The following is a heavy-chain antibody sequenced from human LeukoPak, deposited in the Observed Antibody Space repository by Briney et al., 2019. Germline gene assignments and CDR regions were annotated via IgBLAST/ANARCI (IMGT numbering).Heavy chain of an antibody. Sequence: GGSLRLSCAASGFTFSSYWMHWVRQAPGKGLVWVSRLNSDGSSTSYADSVKGRFTISRDNAKNTLYLQMNSLRAEDTAVYYCARDSRDYDYVWGSYRQANDGFDIWGQGTMVTVSS. CDR1: GFTFSSYW. V-gene: IGHV3-74*01. J-gene: IGHJ3*02. D-gene: IGHD3-16*02. CDR2: LNSDGSST. CDR3: ARDSRDYDYVWGSYRQANDGFDI.